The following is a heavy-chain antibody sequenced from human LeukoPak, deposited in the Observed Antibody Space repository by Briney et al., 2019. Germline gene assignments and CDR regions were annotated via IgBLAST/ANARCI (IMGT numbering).Heavy chain of an antibody. CDR2: INHSGST. J-gene: IGHJ4*02. Sequence: TTSETLSLTCAVYGGSFSGYYWSWIRQPPGKGLEWIGEINHSGSTNYNPSLKSRVTLSVDTSKNQFSLKLSSVTAADTAVYYCARGPSPDFDYWGRGTLVTVSS. CDR3: ARGPSPDFDY. CDR1: GGSFSGYY. V-gene: IGHV4-34*01.